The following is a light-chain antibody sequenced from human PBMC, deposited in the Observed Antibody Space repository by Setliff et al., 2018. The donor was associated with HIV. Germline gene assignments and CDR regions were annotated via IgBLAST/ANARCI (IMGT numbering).Light chain of an antibody. Sequence: QSALTQPASVSGSPGQSMTISCTGTNSDIGTYNYVSWYQQHPGKAPKLMIYDVSNRPSGISNRFSGSKSGNAASLTISGPQAEDEADYFCSPYSSSTTPYVFGTGTKVTVL. J-gene: IGLJ1*01. CDR3: SPYSSSTTPYV. CDR2: DVS. CDR1: NSDIGTYNY. V-gene: IGLV2-14*03.